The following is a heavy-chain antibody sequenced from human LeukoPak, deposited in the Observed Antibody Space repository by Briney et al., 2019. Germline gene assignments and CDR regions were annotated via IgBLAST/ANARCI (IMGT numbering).Heavy chain of an antibody. V-gene: IGHV3-21*01. D-gene: IGHD6-19*01. J-gene: IGHJ6*03. CDR3: ARDPYSGGYGAYYYYYMDV. CDR2: ITTSSSYM. CDR1: GFTFSAYN. Sequence: GGSLRLSCAASGFTFSAYNMNWVRRTPGKGLEWVSSITTSSSYMFYADSVRGRFAISRDNAENSLYLQMNSLRDEDTAVYYCARDPYSGGYGAYYYYYMDVWGKGTTVTVSS.